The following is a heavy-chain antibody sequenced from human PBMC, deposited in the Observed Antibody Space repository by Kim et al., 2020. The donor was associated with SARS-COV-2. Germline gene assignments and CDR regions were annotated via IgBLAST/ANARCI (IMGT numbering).Heavy chain of an antibody. J-gene: IGHJ3*02. CDR2: IWYDGSNK. V-gene: IGHV3-33*01. D-gene: IGHD3-22*01. Sequence: GGSLRLSCAASGFTFSSYGMHWVRQAPGKGLEWVAVIWYDGSNKYYADSVKGRFTISRDNSKNTLYLQMNSLRAEDTAVYYCARDIPAFSSGYYDDAFDIWGQGTMVTISS. CDR3: ARDIPAFSSGYYDDAFDI. CDR1: GFTFSSYG.